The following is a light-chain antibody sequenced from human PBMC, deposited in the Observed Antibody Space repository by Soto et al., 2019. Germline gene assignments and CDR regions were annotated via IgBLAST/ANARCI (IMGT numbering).Light chain of an antibody. J-gene: IGLJ1*01. CDR2: GNS. CDR1: SSNIGAGYY. CDR3: RSYDSSLSGYV. Sequence: QSVLTQPPSVSGSPGQRVTISCTGSSSNIGAGYYVHWYQQLPGTAPKLLIYGNSNRPSGVPDRFSGSKSGTSASLAITGLQAEEDADYYCRSYDSSLSGYVFGTGTKLTVL. V-gene: IGLV1-40*01.